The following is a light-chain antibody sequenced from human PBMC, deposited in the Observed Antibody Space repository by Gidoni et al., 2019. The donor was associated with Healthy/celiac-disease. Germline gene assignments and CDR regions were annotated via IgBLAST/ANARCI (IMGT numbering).Light chain of an antibody. V-gene: IGLV2-8*01. CDR1: SIDVGGYNY. CDR3: SSYAGSNNLGV. Sequence: QSALTQPPSASGSPGQSVTISCTGTSIDVGGYNYVSWYHQHPGKAPKLMIYEVSKRPSGVPDRFSGSKSGNTASLTVSGPQAEDEADYYCSSYAGSNNLGVFGGGTKLTVL. CDR2: EVS. J-gene: IGLJ2*01.